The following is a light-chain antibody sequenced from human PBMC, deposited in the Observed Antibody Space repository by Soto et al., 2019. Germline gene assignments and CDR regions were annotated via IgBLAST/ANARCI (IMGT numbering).Light chain of an antibody. V-gene: IGKV3-11*01. CDR2: DAS. CDR1: QSVSSY. Sequence: EIVLTQSPATLSLSPGERATLSCRASQSVSSYLAWYQQKPGQAPRLLIYDASNRATGIPARFSGSGSGTDFTLTISSLEPEDFAVYYCQKRSNWINLGGGTKVDIK. J-gene: IGKJ4*01. CDR3: QKRSNWIN.